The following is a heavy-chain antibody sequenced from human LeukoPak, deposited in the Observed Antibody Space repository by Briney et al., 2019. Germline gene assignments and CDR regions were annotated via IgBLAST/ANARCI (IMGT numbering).Heavy chain of an antibody. CDR1: GGSISSSSYY. CDR3: AKGATRYFDWLLLPNFDY. V-gene: IGHV4-39*06. Sequence: SVTLSLTCTVSGGSISSSSYYWGWIRQPPGKGLEWIGSIYYCGSPYYNPSLTSRVTITVGTSKNQSALKLSSVTAPDTAVYYCAKGATRYFDWLLLPNFDYWGQGTLVTVSS. CDR2: IYYCGSP. J-gene: IGHJ4*02. D-gene: IGHD3-9*01.